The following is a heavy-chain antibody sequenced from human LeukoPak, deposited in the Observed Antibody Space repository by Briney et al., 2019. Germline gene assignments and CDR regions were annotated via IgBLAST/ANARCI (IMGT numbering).Heavy chain of an antibody. CDR2: IIPILGIA. V-gene: IGHV1-69*04. D-gene: IGHD2-2*01. Sequence: ASVKVSCKASGGTFSSYAISWVRQAPGQGPEWMGRIIPILGIANYAQKFQGRVTITADKSTSTAYMELSSLRSEDTAVYYCAREVVPAAIYYYGMDVWGQGTTVTVSS. CDR3: AREVVPAAIYYYGMDV. J-gene: IGHJ6*02. CDR1: GGTFSSYA.